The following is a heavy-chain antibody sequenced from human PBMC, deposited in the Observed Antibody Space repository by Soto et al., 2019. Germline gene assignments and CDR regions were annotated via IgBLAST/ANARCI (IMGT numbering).Heavy chain of an antibody. CDR2: IYHSGGT. D-gene: IGHD2-2*01. CDR3: ARDRVVPAAMQIYYYYGMDV. V-gene: IGHV4-4*02. Sequence: SETLSLTCAVSGGSISSSNWWSWVRQPPGKGLEWIGEIYHSGGTNYNPSLKSRVTISVDKSKNQFSLKLSSVTAADTAVYYCARDRVVPAAMQIYYYYGMDVWGQGTTVTVSS. J-gene: IGHJ6*02. CDR1: GGSISSSNW.